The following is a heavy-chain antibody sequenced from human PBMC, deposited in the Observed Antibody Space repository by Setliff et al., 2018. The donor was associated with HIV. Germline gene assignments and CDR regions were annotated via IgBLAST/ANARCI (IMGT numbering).Heavy chain of an antibody. CDR1: GGSINPYY. J-gene: IGHJ4*02. CDR3: ARHVSVGPTYYYDS. V-gene: IGHV4-59*08. D-gene: IGHD3-3*01. CDR2: IYYTGST. Sequence: SETLSLTCTVSGGSINPYYWIWIRQPPGKRLEWIGFIYYTGSTHYNPSLKSRVSVSLDTSKNQFSLSLSSVTAADTAIYYCARHVSVGPTYYYDSWGQGTLVTVSS.